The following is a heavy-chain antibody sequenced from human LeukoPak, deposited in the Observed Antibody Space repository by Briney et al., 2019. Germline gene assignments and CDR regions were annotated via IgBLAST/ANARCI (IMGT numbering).Heavy chain of an antibody. J-gene: IGHJ4*02. CDR1: GGSISSGDYY. Sequence: PAETLSLTCTVSGGSISSGDYYWSWIRQPPGKGLEWIGYIYYSGSTYYNPSLKSRVTISVDTSKNQFSLKLSSVTAADTAVYYCARSDYYDSSGYPTAYYFDYWGQGTLVTVSS. V-gene: IGHV4-30-4*01. D-gene: IGHD3-22*01. CDR2: IYYSGST. CDR3: ARSDYYDSSGYPTAYYFDY.